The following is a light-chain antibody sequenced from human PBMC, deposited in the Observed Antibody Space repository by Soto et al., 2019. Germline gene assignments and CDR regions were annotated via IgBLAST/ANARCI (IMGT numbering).Light chain of an antibody. J-gene: IGKJ2*01. CDR2: DAS. V-gene: IGKV3-11*01. CDR1: QSVSSY. CDR3: QQRSNWPPYT. Sequence: EIVLTQSPATLSLSPGERATLSCRASQSVSSYLAWYQQKPGQAPRLLIYDASNRATGIPARFSGSGSGTDFTPTISSLEPEDFAVYYWQQRSNWPPYTFGQGTKLEIK.